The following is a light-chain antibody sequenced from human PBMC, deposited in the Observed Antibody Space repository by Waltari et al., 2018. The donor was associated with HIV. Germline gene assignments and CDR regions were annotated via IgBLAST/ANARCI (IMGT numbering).Light chain of an antibody. CDR2: RNN. J-gene: IGLJ3*02. CDR1: KNNVDHQG. V-gene: IGLV10-54*04. CDR3: AAWDTSLGGCV. Sequence: QAGLTQPPSLSKDLRQTATLTCTGDKNNVDHQGAAWLKHRQGHPPTTLFYRNNNRPAGIPSGFSAFRSGNTAALTISGLLADDEADYFCAAWDTSLGGCVFGWGTQLTVL.